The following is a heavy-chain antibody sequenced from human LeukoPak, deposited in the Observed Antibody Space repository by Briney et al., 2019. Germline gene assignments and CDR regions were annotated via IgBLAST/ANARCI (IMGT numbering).Heavy chain of an antibody. D-gene: IGHD6-13*01. V-gene: IGHV3-66*01. CDR3: AREKRRIAAAGINFDY. Sequence: GGSLRLSCAASGFTVSSNYMSWVRQAPGKGLEWVSVIYSGGSTYYADSVKGRFTISRDNSKNTLYLQMNSLRAEDTAVYYCAREKRRIAAAGINFDYWGQGTLVTVFS. CDR2: IYSGGST. CDR1: GFTVSSNY. J-gene: IGHJ4*02.